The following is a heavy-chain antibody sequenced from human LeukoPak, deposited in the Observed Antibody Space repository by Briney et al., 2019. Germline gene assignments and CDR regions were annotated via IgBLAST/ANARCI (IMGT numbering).Heavy chain of an antibody. CDR3: ARPGGRSGLAEYFQH. CDR1: GGSFSTYY. Sequence: PSETLSLTCAVYGGSFSTYYWSWIRQPPGKGLEWVGEINHTGSTNYNPSPKCRVTISVDKSKNKFSLKLTSVTAAHTAVYYCARPGGRSGLAEYFQHWGQGTLVTVSS. J-gene: IGHJ1*01. D-gene: IGHD6-19*01. CDR2: INHTGST. V-gene: IGHV4-34*01.